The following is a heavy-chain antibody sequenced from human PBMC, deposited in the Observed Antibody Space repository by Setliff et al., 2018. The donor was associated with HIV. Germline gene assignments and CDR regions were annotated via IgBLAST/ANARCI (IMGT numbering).Heavy chain of an antibody. CDR2: IHYRGST. Sequence: SETLSLTCTVSGGAISSGGYYWSWIRQHPGKGLEWIGYIHYRGSTYFNPSLKSRVTISLDTSKNQFSLKLSSVTAADTAVYYCARRQQLWLLYAFDIWGQGTMVTVSS. CDR3: ARRQQLWLLYAFDI. CDR1: GGAISSGGYY. V-gene: IGHV4-31*03. D-gene: IGHD5-18*01. J-gene: IGHJ3*02.